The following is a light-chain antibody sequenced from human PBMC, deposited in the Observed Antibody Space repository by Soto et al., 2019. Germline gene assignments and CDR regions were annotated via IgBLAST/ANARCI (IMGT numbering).Light chain of an antibody. CDR1: SSDVGSYNR. J-gene: IGLJ3*02. CDR3: SSYTSSNSWV. Sequence: QSALTQPASVSGSPGQSITISCTGTSSDVGSYNRVSWYQQHPAKAPKLIIYEVTNRPSGVSTRFSGSKSGNTASLTISGLQAEDEAAYYCSSYTSSNSWVFGGGTQLTVL. CDR2: EVT. V-gene: IGLV2-14*02.